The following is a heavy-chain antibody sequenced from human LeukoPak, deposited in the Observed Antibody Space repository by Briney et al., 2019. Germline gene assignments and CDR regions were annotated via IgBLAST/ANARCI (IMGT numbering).Heavy chain of an antibody. CDR1: GGSFSGYY. V-gene: IGHV4-34*01. CDR2: INHSGST. CDR3: ARAGYSSGWLHYYYYYMDV. J-gene: IGHJ6*03. D-gene: IGHD6-19*01. Sequence: PSETLSLTCAVYGGSFSGYYWSWIRQPPGKGLEWIGEINHSGSTNYNPSLKSRVTISVDTSKNQFSLKLSSVTAADTAVYYCARAGYSSGWLHYYYYYMDVWGKGTTVTISS.